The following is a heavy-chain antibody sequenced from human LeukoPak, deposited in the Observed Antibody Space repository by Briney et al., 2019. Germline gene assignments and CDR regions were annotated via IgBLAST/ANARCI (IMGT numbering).Heavy chain of an antibody. Sequence: LEILSLTCTVSGGSISSYYWSWIRQLPGKGLGWIGYINYSGSTNYNPSLKSRVTISVDTSKNQFSLKLSSVTAADTAVYYCARANDNAPLGFDCWGQGTLVTVSS. V-gene: IGHV4-59*01. CDR2: INYSGST. CDR3: ARANDNAPLGFDC. D-gene: IGHD3-22*01. J-gene: IGHJ4*02. CDR1: GGSISSYY.